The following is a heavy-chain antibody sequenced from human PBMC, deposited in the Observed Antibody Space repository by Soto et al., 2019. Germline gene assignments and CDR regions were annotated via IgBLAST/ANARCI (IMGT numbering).Heavy chain of an antibody. J-gene: IGHJ5*02. V-gene: IGHV3-21*01. D-gene: IGHD3-10*01. CDR1: GFTFSSYS. CDR3: ARSPITMVRGATASSPVGWFDP. Sequence: GGSLRLSCAASGFTFSSYSMNWVRQAPGKGLEWVSSISSSSSYIYYADSVKGRFTISRDNAKNSLYLQMNSLRAEDTAVYYCARSPITMVRGATASSPVGWFDPWGQGTLVTVSS. CDR2: ISSSSSYI.